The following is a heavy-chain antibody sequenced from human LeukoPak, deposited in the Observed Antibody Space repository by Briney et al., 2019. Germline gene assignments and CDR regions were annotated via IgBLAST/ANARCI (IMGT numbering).Heavy chain of an antibody. V-gene: IGHV3-13*04. Sequence: GGSLRLSCAASGFTFSSYDMHWVRQATGKGLEWVSTIGTAGDTYYPGSVKGRFTISRESAKSSLYLQMNSLRAGDTAVYYCARARRVTVVRGVIVDYFDLWGRGTLVTVSS. CDR2: IGTAGDT. CDR3: ARARRVTVVRGVIVDYFDL. J-gene: IGHJ2*01. D-gene: IGHD3-10*01. CDR1: GFTFSSYD.